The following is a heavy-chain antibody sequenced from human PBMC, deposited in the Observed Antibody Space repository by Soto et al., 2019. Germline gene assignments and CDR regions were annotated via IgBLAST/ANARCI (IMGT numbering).Heavy chain of an antibody. CDR3: AKRRGEGYFDY. CDR1: GFAFSGYV. CDR2: ISGSGGDT. D-gene: IGHD3-16*01. J-gene: IGHJ4*02. Sequence: EVQLLESGGGLVQPGGSLRLSCAASGFAFSGYVLSWVRQAPGKGLEWVSAISGSGGDTYYADSVKGRFTISRDNSKNTLYLQMNSLRAEDTAVFYCAKRRGEGYFDYWGQGTLVTVSS. V-gene: IGHV3-23*01.